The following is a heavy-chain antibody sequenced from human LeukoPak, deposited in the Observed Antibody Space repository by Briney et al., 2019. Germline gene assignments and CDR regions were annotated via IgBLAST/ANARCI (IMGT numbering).Heavy chain of an antibody. D-gene: IGHD3-22*01. CDR3: ARVYYYDSSGYSMDFDY. J-gene: IGHJ4*02. V-gene: IGHV3-48*03. Sequence: GGSLRLSCAASGFTFSSYEMNWVRQAPGKGLEWVSYISSTGSTIYYADSVKGRFTISRDNAKNSLFLQMNSLRAEDTAVYYCARVYYYDSSGYSMDFDYWGQGTLVTVSS. CDR1: GFTFSSYE. CDR2: ISSTGSTI.